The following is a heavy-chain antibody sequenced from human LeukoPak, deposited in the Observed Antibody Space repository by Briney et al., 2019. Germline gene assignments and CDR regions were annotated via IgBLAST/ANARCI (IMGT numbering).Heavy chain of an antibody. D-gene: IGHD3/OR15-3a*01. CDR2: ISAYNGNT. CDR3: ARGRTGAGPFDY. J-gene: IGHJ4*02. Sequence: ASVKVSCTTSGDTFRNYGISWVRQAPGQGLEWMGWISAYNGNTNYAQKLQGRVTMTTDTSTSTAYMELRSLRSDDTAVYYCARGRTGAGPFDYWGQGTLVTVSS. V-gene: IGHV1-18*01. CDR1: GDTFRNYG.